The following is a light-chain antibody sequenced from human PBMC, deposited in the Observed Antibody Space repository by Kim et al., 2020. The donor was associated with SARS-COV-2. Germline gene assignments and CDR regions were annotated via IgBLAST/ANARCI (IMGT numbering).Light chain of an antibody. CDR2: CNG. CDR1: SSNIGNNT. V-gene: IGLV1-44*01. Sequence: QSVLTQPPSASGTPGQRVTISCSGSSSNIGNNTVNWYKQLPETAPKLLIYCNGERPSGVPDRFSGSKSGTSASLAISGLQSEDEANYYCAAWDDSLNGWVFGAGTKLTVL. J-gene: IGLJ3*02. CDR3: AAWDDSLNGWV.